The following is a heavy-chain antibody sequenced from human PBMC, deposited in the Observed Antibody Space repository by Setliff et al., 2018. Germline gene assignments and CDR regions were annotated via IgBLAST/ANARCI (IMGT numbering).Heavy chain of an antibody. V-gene: IGHV7-4-1*02. D-gene: IGHD3-3*01. CDR2: INTNTGNP. CDR1: GYTLTELS. Sequence: ASVKVSCKVSGYTLTELSMHWVRQAPGQGLEWMGWINTNTGNPTYAQGFTGRFVFSLDTSVSTAYLQISSLKAEDTAVYYCARAWYYNFWSGSQIEYWGQGTLVTVS. CDR3: ARAWYYNFWSGSQIEY. J-gene: IGHJ4*02.